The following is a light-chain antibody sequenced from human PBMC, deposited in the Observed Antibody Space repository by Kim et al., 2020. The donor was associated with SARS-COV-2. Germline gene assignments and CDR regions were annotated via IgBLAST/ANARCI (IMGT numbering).Light chain of an antibody. CDR3: QTWDSITVV. CDR1: KLGEKY. J-gene: IGLJ2*01. CDR2: QDT. V-gene: IGLV3-1*01. Sequence: SYELTQSPSVSVSPGQTASITCSGDKLGEKYACWYQQKPGQSPVLVIYQDTKRPSGIPERFSGSNSGNTATLTISGTQAMDEADYYCQTWDSITVVFGGGTQLTIL.